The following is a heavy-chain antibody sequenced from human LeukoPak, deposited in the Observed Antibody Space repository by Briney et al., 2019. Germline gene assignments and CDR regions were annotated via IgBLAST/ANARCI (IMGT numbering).Heavy chain of an antibody. CDR2: ISASGGST. J-gene: IGHJ4*02. CDR1: GFTFSSYA. D-gene: IGHD2-2*01. CDR3: AKAFLRYCSSTSCYAFDY. V-gene: IGHV3-23*01. Sequence: GGSLRLSCAASGFTFSSYAMSWVRQAPGKGLEWVSIISASGGSTYYADSVKGRFTISRDNSKNTLYLQMNSLRAEDTAVYYCAKAFLRYCSSTSCYAFDYWGQGTLVTVSS.